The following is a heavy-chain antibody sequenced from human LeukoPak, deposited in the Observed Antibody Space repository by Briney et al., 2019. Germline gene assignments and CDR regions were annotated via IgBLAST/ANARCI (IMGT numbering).Heavy chain of an antibody. Sequence: PGGSLRLSCAASGFTFSSYSTNWVRQAPGKGLEWGSYITSSISTIYYADSVKGRFTISRDNAKNSLYLQMNSLRGENTAVYYCARVYCSGGSCSTGDYFDYWGQGTLVTVSS. D-gene: IGHD2-15*01. CDR3: ARVYCSGGSCSTGDYFDY. CDR1: GFTFSSYS. J-gene: IGHJ4*02. CDR2: ITSSISTI. V-gene: IGHV3-48*01.